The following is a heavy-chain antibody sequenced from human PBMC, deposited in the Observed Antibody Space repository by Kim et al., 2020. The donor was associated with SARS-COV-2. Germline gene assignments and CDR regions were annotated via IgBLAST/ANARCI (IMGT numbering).Heavy chain of an antibody. Sequence: GGSLRLSCAASGFTFSSYSMNWVRQAPGKGLEWVSSISSSSSYIYYADSVKGRFTISRDNAKNSLYLQMNSLRAEDTAVYYCARAFRGWLRSNYYGMDVWGQGTTVTVSS. V-gene: IGHV3-21*01. CDR3: ARAFRGWLRSNYYGMDV. CDR2: ISSSSSYI. CDR1: GFTFSSYS. D-gene: IGHD5-12*01. J-gene: IGHJ6*02.